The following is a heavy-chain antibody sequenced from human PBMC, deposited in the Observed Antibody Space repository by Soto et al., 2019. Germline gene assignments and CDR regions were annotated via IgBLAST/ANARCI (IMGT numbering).Heavy chain of an antibody. CDR3: AASIFXXGMDV. V-gene: IGHV5-51*01. CDR1: GYTFTNSW. CDR2: IYPGDSDT. Sequence: GESLKISCKGSGYTFTNSWTGWVRQMPGKGPEWMGIIYPGDSDTKYNPSFQGQVTISADKSITTTYLQWSSLKASDTAIYYCAASIFXXGMDVWGQGTTVTVSS. J-gene: IGHJ6*02.